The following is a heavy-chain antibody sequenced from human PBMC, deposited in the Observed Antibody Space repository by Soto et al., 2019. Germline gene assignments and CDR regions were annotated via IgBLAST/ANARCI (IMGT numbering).Heavy chain of an antibody. Sequence: EVQLVESGGGLVKPGGSLRLSCAASGFSFSTYSMNWVRQAPGKGLEWVSSISSGSSNIYYPESLKGRFTISRDNAKNSLYLQMNSLRAEDTAVYYCARTHCTDVVRCAFDIWGQGTMVTVSS. D-gene: IGHD2-8*01. CDR3: ARTHCTDVVRCAFDI. V-gene: IGHV3-21*01. CDR2: ISSGSSNI. J-gene: IGHJ3*02. CDR1: GFSFSTYS.